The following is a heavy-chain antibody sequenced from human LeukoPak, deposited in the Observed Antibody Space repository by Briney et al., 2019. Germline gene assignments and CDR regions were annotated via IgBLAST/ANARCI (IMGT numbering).Heavy chain of an antibody. CDR2: IIPIFGTA. Sequence: SVKVSCTASGGTFSSYAISWVRQAPGQGLEWMGGIIPIFGTANYAQKFQGRVTITTDESTSTAYMELSSLRSEDTAVYYCARDYRSNTPYCGGDCYYDFEYNWFDPWGQGTLVTVSS. J-gene: IGHJ5*02. D-gene: IGHD2-21*01. CDR1: GGTFSSYA. V-gene: IGHV1-69*05. CDR3: ARDYRSNTPYCGGDCYYDFEYNWFDP.